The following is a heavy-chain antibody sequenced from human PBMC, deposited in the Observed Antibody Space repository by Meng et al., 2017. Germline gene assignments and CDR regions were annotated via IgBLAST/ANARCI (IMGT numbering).Heavy chain of an antibody. J-gene: IGHJ4*02. CDR3: TTLADSGYFIH. D-gene: IGHD3-22*01. CDR2: IKQDGSDE. Sequence: GESLKISCAASGFTLSTYWMTWVRQAPGKGLEWVANIKQDGSDEHYGDSVKGRFTISRDNTKNSLYLQMSSLRAEDTAVYHCTTLADSGYFIHWGRGTLVTFSS. V-gene: IGHV3-7*01. CDR1: GFTLSTYW.